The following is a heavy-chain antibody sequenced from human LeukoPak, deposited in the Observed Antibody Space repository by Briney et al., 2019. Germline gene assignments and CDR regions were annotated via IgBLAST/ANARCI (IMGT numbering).Heavy chain of an antibody. V-gene: IGHV1-69*06. CDR3: AREITHDYGVQGGWFDP. CDR2: IIPIFGTT. Sequence: GASVKVSCKASGGTFSSYAISWVRQAPGQGLEWMGGIIPIFGTTNYAQKFQDRVTITADKSTSTAYMELSSLRSEDTAVYYCAREITHDYGVQGGWFDPWGQGTLVTVSS. J-gene: IGHJ5*02. D-gene: IGHD4-17*01. CDR1: GGTFSSYA.